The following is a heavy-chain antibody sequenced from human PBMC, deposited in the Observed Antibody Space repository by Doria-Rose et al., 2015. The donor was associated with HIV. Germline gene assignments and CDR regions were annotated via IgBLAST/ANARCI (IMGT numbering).Heavy chain of an antibody. CDR1: GSTFSSHR. V-gene: IGHV3-21*01. J-gene: IGHJ4*02. CDR2: ISSTSAYI. D-gene: IGHD3-10*01. Sequence: VQLVQSGGGPVRPGGSLGLSCATSGSTFSSHRINWVRQAPGDGLECVSSISSTSAYITYADSVRGRFAISRDNARNSLYLQMDSLRAEDTAIYYCATGVTLDYWGQGTLVTVSS. CDR3: ATGVTLDY.